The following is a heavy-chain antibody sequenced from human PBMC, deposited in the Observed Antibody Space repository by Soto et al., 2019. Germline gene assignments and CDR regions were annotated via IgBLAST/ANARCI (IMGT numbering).Heavy chain of an antibody. CDR2: IYSDVITT. CDR1: GFTFSSYR. CDR3: ARDYVSSGYDWRFDY. J-gene: IGHJ4*02. V-gene: IGHV3-74*01. Sequence: EVQLVESGGGLVQPGGSRRLSCAASGFTFSSYRMHWVSQAPGKGLVWVSRIYSDVITTSYADSVKGRFTVSRDNAKNTLFLQMNSLRAEDTAVYYCARDYVSSGYDWRFDYWGQGTLVTVSS. D-gene: IGHD5-12*01.